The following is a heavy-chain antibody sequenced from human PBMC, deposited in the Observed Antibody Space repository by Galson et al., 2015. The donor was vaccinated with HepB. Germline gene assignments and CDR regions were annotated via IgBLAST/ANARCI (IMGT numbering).Heavy chain of an antibody. CDR1: GFTFSSYW. CDR2: INSDGSST. D-gene: IGHD3-10*01. CDR3: ARDRAGRMLGNY. Sequence: FLRLSCAASGFTFSSYWMHWVRQAPGKGLVWVSRINSDGSSTSYADSVKGRFTISRDNAKNTLYLQMNSLRAEDTAVYYCARDRAGRMLGNYWGQGTLVTVSS. V-gene: IGHV3-74*01. J-gene: IGHJ4*02.